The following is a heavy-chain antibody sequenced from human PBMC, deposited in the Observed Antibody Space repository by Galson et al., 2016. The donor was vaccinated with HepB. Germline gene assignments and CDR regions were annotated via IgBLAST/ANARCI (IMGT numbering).Heavy chain of an antibody. J-gene: IGHJ4*02. D-gene: IGHD1-26*01. CDR2: ISSSSDNK. CDR3: ARDPSGSLDY. Sequence: SLRLSCAASGFTFSSYSMNWVRLAPGKGLEWVSGISSSSDNKVYAESVKGRFTISRDNAKNSLYLQMNSLRAEDTAVYYCARDPSGSLDYWGQGVLATVSS. V-gene: IGHV3-21*01. CDR1: GFTFSSYS.